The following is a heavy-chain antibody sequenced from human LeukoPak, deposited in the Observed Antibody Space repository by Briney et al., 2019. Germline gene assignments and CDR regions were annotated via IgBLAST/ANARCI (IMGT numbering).Heavy chain of an antibody. V-gene: IGHV1-2*02. D-gene: IGHD3-10*01. CDR3: ARDYGSGSYYPY. CDR1: GYTFTGYN. CDR2: INPNSGGT. Sequence: GASVKVSCKASGYTFTGYNMHWVRQAPGQGLEWMGWINPNSGGTKYAEKFQGRVTMTRDTSIGTAYMELSRLRFDDTAVYHCARDYGSGSYYPYWGQGILVTVSS. J-gene: IGHJ4*02.